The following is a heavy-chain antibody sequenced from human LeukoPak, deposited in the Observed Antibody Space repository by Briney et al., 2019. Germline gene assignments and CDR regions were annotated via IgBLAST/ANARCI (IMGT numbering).Heavy chain of an antibody. CDR1: GGSISSYY. Sequence: PSETLSLTCTVSGGSISSYYWSWIRQPPGKGLEWIGYIYYSGSTNYNPSLKSRVTISVDTSKNQFSLKLSSVTAADTAVYYCARGPDIVATITGTYYMDVWGKGTTVTVSS. J-gene: IGHJ6*03. CDR3: ARGPDIVATITGTYYMDV. V-gene: IGHV4-59*01. D-gene: IGHD5-12*01. CDR2: IYYSGST.